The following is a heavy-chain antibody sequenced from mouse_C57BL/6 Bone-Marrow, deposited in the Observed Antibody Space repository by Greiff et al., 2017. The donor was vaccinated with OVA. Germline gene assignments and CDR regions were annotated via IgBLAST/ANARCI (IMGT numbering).Heavy chain of an antibody. CDR2: IRSKRSNYAT. D-gene: IGHD3-2*02. J-gene: IGHJ3*01. CDR3: VREEWTAQALAWFAY. V-gene: IGHV10-3*01. Sequence: EVKLEESGGGLVQPKGSLKLSCAASGFTFNTYAMHWVRQAPGKGLEWVARIRSKRSNYATYYAASVKDRFTISRDDSQSMLYLQMNNLKTEDTAMYYCVREEWTAQALAWFAYWGQGTLVTVSA. CDR1: GFTFNTYA.